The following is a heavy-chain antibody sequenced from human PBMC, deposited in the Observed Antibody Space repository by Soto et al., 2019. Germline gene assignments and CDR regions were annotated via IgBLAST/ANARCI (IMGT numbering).Heavy chain of an antibody. J-gene: IGHJ6*02. D-gene: IGHD6-13*01. V-gene: IGHV4-34*01. CDR1: GGSFSGYY. CDR2: INHSGST. CDR3: ARRRTIAAAGIYGMDV. Sequence: SETLSLTCAVYGGSFSGYYWSWIRQPPGKGLEWIGEINHSGSTNYNPSLKSRVTISVDTSKNQFSLKLSSVTAADTAVYYCARRRTIAAAGIYGMDVWGQGTTVTVSS.